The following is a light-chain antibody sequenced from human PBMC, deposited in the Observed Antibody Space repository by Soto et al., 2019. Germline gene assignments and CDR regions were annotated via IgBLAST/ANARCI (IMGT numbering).Light chain of an antibody. J-gene: IGKJ1*01. CDR2: GAS. CDR3: QQYKDWPTP. CDR1: QSVSST. V-gene: IGKV3-15*01. Sequence: EIVLTQSPGTLSLSPCERAALSSRASQSVSSTVAWYQQRPGQAPRLLIYGASTRATGIPARFSGSGSGTEFTLTISSLQSEDFAVYYCQQYKDWPTPFGQGTKVDIK.